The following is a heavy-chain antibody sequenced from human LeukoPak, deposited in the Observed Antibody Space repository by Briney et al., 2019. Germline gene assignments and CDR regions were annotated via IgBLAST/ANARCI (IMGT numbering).Heavy chain of an antibody. Sequence: SQTLSLTCTVSGGSISSGGYYWSWIRQHPGKGLEWIGYIYYSGSTYYNPSLKSRVTISVDTSKNQFSLKLSSVTAAGTAVYYCARDHNNHFDYWGQGTLVTVSS. V-gene: IGHV4-31*03. CDR2: IYYSGST. J-gene: IGHJ4*02. CDR3: ARDHNNHFDY. D-gene: IGHD1-14*01. CDR1: GGSISSGGYY.